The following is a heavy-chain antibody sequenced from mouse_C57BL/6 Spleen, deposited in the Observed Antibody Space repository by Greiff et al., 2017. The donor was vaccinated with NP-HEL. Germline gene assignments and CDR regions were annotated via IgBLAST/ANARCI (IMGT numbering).Heavy chain of an antibody. D-gene: IGHD1-1*01. Sequence: QVQLKESGAELVKPGASVKLSCKASGYTFTSYWMQWVKQRPGQGLEWIGEIDPSDSYTNYNQKFKGKATLTVDTSSSTAYMQLSSLTSEDSAVYYCARAYGSSYGYFDVWGTGTTVTVSS. CDR3: ARAYGSSYGYFDV. J-gene: IGHJ1*03. CDR2: IDPSDSYT. V-gene: IGHV1-50*01. CDR1: GYTFTSYW.